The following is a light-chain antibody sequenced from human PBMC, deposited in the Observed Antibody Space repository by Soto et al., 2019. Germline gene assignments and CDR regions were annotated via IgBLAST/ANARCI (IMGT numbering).Light chain of an antibody. V-gene: IGKV3-11*01. CDR2: DAS. CDR1: QSVSSY. J-gene: IGKJ2*01. CDR3: HHSRA. Sequence: VLTQSPATLSLSAGGRATLSCRASQSVSSYLAWYQQRPGQAPRLLIYDASIRATAIPARFSGSGSGTDFTLTISSLEPEDSAVYYCHHSRAFGQGTKLEIK.